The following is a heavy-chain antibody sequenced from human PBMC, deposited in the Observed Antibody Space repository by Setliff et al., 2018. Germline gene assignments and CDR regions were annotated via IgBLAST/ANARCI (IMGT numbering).Heavy chain of an antibody. J-gene: IGHJ4*02. CDR2: IYHSGST. D-gene: IGHD1-26*01. CDR1: GYSISSGYY. Sequence: SETLSLTCAVSGYSISSGYYWGWIRQPPGKGLEWIGSIYHSGSTYYNPSLKSRVTISVDTSKNQFSLKLSSVTAADTAVYYCARVKVVGADFDYWGQGTPVTVSS. CDR3: ARVKVVGADFDY. V-gene: IGHV4-38-2*01.